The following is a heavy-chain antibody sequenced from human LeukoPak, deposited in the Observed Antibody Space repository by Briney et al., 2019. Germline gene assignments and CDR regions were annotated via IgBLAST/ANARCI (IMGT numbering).Heavy chain of an antibody. J-gene: IGHJ4*02. Sequence: ATVKVSCKASGYTFTSSGISWVRQPPGPGLELMGWISAYNGNTNYAQKPQGRVTMTTDTSTSTAYMELRSLRSDDTAVYYCAREKSSYDFWSGYLYYFDYWGQGTLVTVSS. CDR2: ISAYNGNT. CDR3: AREKSSYDFWSGYLYYFDY. CDR1: GYTFTSSG. V-gene: IGHV1-18*01. D-gene: IGHD3-3*01.